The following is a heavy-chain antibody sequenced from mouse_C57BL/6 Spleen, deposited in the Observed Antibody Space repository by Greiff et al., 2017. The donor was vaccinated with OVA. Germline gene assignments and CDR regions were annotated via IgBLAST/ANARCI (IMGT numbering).Heavy chain of an antibody. V-gene: IGHV14-1*01. Sequence: EVKVEESGAELVRPGASVKLSCTASGFNIKDYYMHWVKQRPEQGLEWIGRIDPEDGDTEYAPKFQGKATMTADTSSNTAYLQLSSLTSEDTAVYYCTTRAYYSNYLVPYAMDYWGQGTSVTVSS. CDR1: GFNIKDYY. D-gene: IGHD2-5*01. J-gene: IGHJ4*01. CDR2: IDPEDGDT. CDR3: TTRAYYSNYLVPYAMDY.